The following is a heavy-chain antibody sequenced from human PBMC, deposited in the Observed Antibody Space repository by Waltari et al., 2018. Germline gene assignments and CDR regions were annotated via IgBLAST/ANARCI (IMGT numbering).Heavy chain of an antibody. CDR3: ARAGYYDFWSGYYNHAFDI. V-gene: IGHV4-59*08. J-gene: IGHJ3*02. Sequence: QVQLQESGPGLVKPSETLSLTCTVSGGSISSYYWSWLRQPPGKGLEWIGYIYYSGSTNYNPSLKSRVTISVDTSKNQFSLKLSSVTAADTAVYYCARAGYYDFWSGYYNHAFDIWGQGTMVTVSS. D-gene: IGHD3-3*01. CDR2: IYYSGST. CDR1: GGSISSYY.